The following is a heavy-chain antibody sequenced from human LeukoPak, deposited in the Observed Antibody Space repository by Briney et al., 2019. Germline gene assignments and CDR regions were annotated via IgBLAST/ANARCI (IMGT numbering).Heavy chain of an antibody. CDR2: IYYSGST. D-gene: IGHD3-3*01. Sequence: SETLSLTCTVSGGSISSGGYSWSWIRQPPGEGLEWIGYIYYSGSTYYNPSLKSRVTISVDTSKNQFSLKLSSVTAADTAVYYCARLAGVVRNNYYYYYMDVWGKGTTVTVSS. V-gene: IGHV4-30-4*07. CDR3: ARLAGVVRNNYYYYYMDV. J-gene: IGHJ6*03. CDR1: GGSISSGGYS.